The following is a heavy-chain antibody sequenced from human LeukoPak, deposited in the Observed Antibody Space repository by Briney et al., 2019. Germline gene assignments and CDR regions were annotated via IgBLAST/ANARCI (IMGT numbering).Heavy chain of an antibody. CDR2: IIPIFGTA. CDR3: TRGSQNCASASCYNF. CDR1: GGTFSSYA. V-gene: IGHV1-69*01. J-gene: IGHJ4*02. D-gene: IGHD2-2*02. Sequence: SVKVSCKASGGTFSSYAISWVRQAPGQGLEWMGGIIPIFGTANYAQKFQGRVTITADESTSTAYMELSSLRPEDTAVYYCTRGSQNCASASCYNFWDQGTLVTVSS.